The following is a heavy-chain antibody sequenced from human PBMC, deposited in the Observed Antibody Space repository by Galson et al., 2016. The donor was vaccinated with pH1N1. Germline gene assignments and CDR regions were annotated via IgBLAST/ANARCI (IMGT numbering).Heavy chain of an antibody. Sequence: SLRLSCAASGFTFSSDAMHWVRQVPGKGLEWVAVISYDGSEKFYADSVKGRFTISRDNSKNTLYLHMNRLRPEDTAVYFCAREQWPEAFDIWGQGRVVTVSS. V-gene: IGHV3-30*01. J-gene: IGHJ3*02. CDR3: AREQWPEAFDI. D-gene: IGHD6-19*01. CDR2: ISYDGSEK. CDR1: GFTFSSDA.